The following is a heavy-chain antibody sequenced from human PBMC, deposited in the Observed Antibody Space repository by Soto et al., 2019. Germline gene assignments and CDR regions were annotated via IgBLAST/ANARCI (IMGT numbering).Heavy chain of an antibody. J-gene: IGHJ5*02. D-gene: IGHD6-19*01. V-gene: IGHV4-4*07. CDR2: IHASGNT. CDR3: ARSSHNESWFDP. Sequence: PSETLSLTCIVSGGSLNNFYWNWIRQTAGKGLEWIGRIHASGNTNYNPSLKSRATLSVDTSKNQFSLKVRSVTAADTAVYYCARSSHNESWFDPWGQGTLVTVSS. CDR1: GGSLNNFY.